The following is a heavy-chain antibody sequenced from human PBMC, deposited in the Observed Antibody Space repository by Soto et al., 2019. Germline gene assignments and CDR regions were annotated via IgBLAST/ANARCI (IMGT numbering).Heavy chain of an antibody. D-gene: IGHD6-13*01. CDR3: ARALAAAGSFDP. J-gene: IGHJ5*02. CDR2: ISAYNGNT. V-gene: IGHV1-18*01. Sequence: ASVKVSCKASGYTFTSSGISWVRQAPGQGLEWMGWISAYNGNTNYAQKLQGRVTMTTDTSTSTAYMELRSLRSDDTAVYYCARALAAAGSFDPWGQGTLVTVSS. CDR1: GYTFTSSG.